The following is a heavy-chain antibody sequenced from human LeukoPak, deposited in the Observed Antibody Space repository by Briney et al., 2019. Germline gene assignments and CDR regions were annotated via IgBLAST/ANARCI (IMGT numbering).Heavy chain of an antibody. J-gene: IGHJ6*03. CDR2: ISYDGSNK. V-gene: IGHV3-30*04. CDR1: GFTFSTYA. CDR3: ARAKIASTVIYYYMDV. Sequence: GGSLRLSCAASGFTFSTYAMHWVRQVPGKGLEWVAVISYDGSNKYYADSVKGRFTISRDNSKNTLFLQMNSLRAEDTAVYYCARAKIASTVIYYYMDVWGKGTTVTVSS. D-gene: IGHD2-21*02.